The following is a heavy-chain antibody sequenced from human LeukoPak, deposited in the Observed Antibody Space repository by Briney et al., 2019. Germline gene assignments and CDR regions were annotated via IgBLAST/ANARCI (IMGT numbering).Heavy chain of an antibody. V-gene: IGHV4-59*01. CDR1: GGSISSYY. D-gene: IGHD3-22*01. J-gene: IGHJ4*02. CDR3: AREVADYYDSSGAYFDY. Sequence: PSETLSLTCTVSGGSISSYYWSWIRQPPGKGLEWIGYIYYSGSTNYNPSLKSRVTISVDTSKNQFSLKLSSVTAADTAVYYCAREVADYYDSSGAYFDYWGQGTLVTVSP. CDR2: IYYSGST.